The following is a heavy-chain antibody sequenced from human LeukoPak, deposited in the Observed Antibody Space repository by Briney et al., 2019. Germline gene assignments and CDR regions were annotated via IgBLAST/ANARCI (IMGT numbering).Heavy chain of an antibody. CDR1: GYTFTGYY. J-gene: IGHJ4*02. V-gene: IGHV1-2*02. Sequence: ASVKVSCKASGYTFTGYYMHWVRQAPGQGLEWMGWINPNSGGTNYAQKFQGRVTLTRDTSISTAYMELSRLRSDDTAMFYCARVGLYGSGSYLSYWGQGSLVTVSS. D-gene: IGHD3-10*01. CDR3: ARVGLYGSGSYLSY. CDR2: INPNSGGT.